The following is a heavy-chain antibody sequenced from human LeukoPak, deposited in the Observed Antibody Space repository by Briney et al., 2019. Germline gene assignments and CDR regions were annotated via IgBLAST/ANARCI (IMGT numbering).Heavy chain of an antibody. CDR1: VYTFTSYG. CDR3: ARGDVVVSAAVRFDP. Sequence: GASVTVSFKSSVYTFTSYGITWVRQAPGQGREGMGWISAHNGKTNYAQKFQGRVTMTTDTPTSTAYMELRSLRSDDTAVYYCARGDVVVSAAVRFDPWGQGTLVTVSS. V-gene: IGHV1-18*01. J-gene: IGHJ5*02. D-gene: IGHD2-2*01. CDR2: ISAHNGKT.